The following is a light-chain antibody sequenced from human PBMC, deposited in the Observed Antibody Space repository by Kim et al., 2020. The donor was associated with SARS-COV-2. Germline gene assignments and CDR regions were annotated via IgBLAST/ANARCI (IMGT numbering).Light chain of an antibody. CDR1: QSVGSS. CDR3: QHYSNWYT. Sequence: EIVMTQSPATLSVSPGERVTLSCRASQSVGSSLAWYQHKPGQVPRLLIYGASTRATGVPARFSGSGSGTEFTLTVSSLQSEDFAVYYCQHYSNWYTFGQGTKLEI. CDR2: GAS. J-gene: IGKJ2*01. V-gene: IGKV3-15*01.